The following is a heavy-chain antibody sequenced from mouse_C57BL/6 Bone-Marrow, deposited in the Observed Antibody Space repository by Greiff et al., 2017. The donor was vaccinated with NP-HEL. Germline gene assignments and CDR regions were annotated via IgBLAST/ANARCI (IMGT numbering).Heavy chain of an antibody. J-gene: IGHJ2*01. Sequence: VHVKQSGAELVRPGASVKLSCTASGFNIKDDYMHWVKQRPEQGLEWIGWIDPENGDTEYASKFQGKATITADTSSNTAYLQLSSLTSEDTAVYYCTPFITTVVDYFDYWGQGTTLTVSS. CDR2: IDPENGDT. CDR3: TPFITTVVDYFDY. V-gene: IGHV14-4*01. D-gene: IGHD1-1*01. CDR1: GFNIKDDY.